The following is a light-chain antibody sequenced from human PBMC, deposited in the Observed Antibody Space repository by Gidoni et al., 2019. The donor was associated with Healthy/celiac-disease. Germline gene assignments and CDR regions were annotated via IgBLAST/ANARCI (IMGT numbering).Light chain of an antibody. CDR2: YGS. J-gene: IGLJ3*02. V-gene: IGLV3-21*04. Sequence: SYVLTQPPSVSVAPGKTARITCGGNNIGSNSVPWYQQKPDQAPVLVIYYGSDRPSGIPDRFSGSNSGNTAALTISRVEAGDEADYYCQVWDSSSDHHWVFGGGTKLTVL. CDR3: QVWDSSSDHHWV. CDR1: NIGSNS.